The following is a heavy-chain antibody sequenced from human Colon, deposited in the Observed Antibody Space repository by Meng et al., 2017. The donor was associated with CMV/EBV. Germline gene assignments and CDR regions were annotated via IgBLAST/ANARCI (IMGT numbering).Heavy chain of an antibody. V-gene: IGHV3-21*01. CDR2: ISTTVSYV. Sequence: DVRWVESGGGLFKPGGSLRLSCAASGFTFSSYSMNWVRQSPGKGLEWVSSISTTVSYVYYADSVKGRFTISRDNAKNSLYLQMDSLRAEDTAVYYCAREPGTYGYFDFWGQGTLVTVSS. J-gene: IGHJ4*02. CDR1: GFTFSSYS. D-gene: IGHD3-10*01. CDR3: AREPGTYGYFDF.